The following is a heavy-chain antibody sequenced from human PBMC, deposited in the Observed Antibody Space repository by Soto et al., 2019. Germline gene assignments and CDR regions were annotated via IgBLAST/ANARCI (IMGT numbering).Heavy chain of an antibody. CDR1: GYTFTGYY. CDR2: INPNSGGT. Sequence: WXSVKVSCKASGYTFTGYYIHWVRQAPGQGLEWMGWINPNSGGTKYPQKFQGRVTMTRDTPIRTVYMSLTGLKSDDTAVYFCARDLAKGGGSAGFDYWGQGNLVTVSS. D-gene: IGHD2-15*01. CDR3: ARDLAKGGGSAGFDY. V-gene: IGHV1-2*02. J-gene: IGHJ4*01.